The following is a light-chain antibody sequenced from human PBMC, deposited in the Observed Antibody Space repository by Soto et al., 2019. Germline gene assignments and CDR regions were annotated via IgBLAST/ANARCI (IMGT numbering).Light chain of an antibody. CDR1: QSISSW. CDR2: DAS. Sequence: DIQMTQSPSTLSASVGDRVTITCRASQSISSWLAWYQQKPGTAPKLLIYDASSLESGVPSRFSGSGSGTEFTLTISSLQSEDFAVYYCQQYNNWPPYTFGQGTKLEIK. J-gene: IGKJ2*01. V-gene: IGKV1-5*01. CDR3: QQYNNWPPYT.